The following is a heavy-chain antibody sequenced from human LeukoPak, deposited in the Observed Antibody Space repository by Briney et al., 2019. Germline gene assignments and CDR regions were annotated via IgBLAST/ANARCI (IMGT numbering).Heavy chain of an antibody. CDR3: ARVFIFGVAEFDY. V-gene: IGHV4-34*01. CDR1: GGSFSGYY. J-gene: IGHJ4*02. D-gene: IGHD3-3*01. CDR2: INHSGST. Sequence: SETLSLTCAVYGGSFSGYYWSWIRQPPGKGLEWIGEINHSGSTNYNPSLKSRVTISVDTSKNQFSLKLSSVTAADTAVYYCARVFIFGVAEFDYWGQGTLVTVSS.